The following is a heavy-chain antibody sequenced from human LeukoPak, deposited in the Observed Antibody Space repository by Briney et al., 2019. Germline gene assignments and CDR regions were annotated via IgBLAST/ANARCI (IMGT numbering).Heavy chain of an antibody. CDR3: AKEIWPTVTTPGWTYFDY. D-gene: IGHD4-17*01. CDR2: ISSSSTTI. CDR1: GFTFSSYS. J-gene: IGHJ4*02. V-gene: IGHV3-48*01. Sequence: GGSLRLSCAASGFTFSSYSMNWVRQAPGKGLEWVSYISSSSTTIYYADSVKGRFTISRDNSKNTLYLQMNSLRAEDTAVYYCAKEIWPTVTTPGWTYFDYWGQGALVTVSS.